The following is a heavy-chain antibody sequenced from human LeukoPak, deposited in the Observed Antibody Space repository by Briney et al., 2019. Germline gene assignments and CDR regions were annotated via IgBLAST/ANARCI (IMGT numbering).Heavy chain of an antibody. D-gene: IGHD1-14*01. CDR2: ISRTSSDI. CDR1: GFTFSHYS. CDR3: AREVPDDY. J-gene: IGHJ4*02. Sequence: GGSLRLSCAASGFTFSHYSMDWVRQAPGKGLEWVSSISRTSSDIYYADSVKGRFTISRDNAKNSLYLQMNSLRAEDTAVYYCAREVPDDYWGQGTLVTVSS. V-gene: IGHV3-21*01.